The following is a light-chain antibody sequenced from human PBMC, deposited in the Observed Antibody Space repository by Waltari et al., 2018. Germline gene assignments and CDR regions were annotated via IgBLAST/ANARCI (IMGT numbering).Light chain of an antibody. CDR1: QSFSGSS. Sequence: EIVLTQSPGTLSLSPGERATLSCRASQSFSGSSLAWYQQQAGQAPRLLVYGASSRAIGIPDRFSGSGSGTDFTLTISRLEPEDCAVYYCQHYGSSPFTYTFGQGTRLEIK. V-gene: IGKV3-20*01. CDR2: GAS. J-gene: IGKJ2*01. CDR3: QHYGSSPFTYT.